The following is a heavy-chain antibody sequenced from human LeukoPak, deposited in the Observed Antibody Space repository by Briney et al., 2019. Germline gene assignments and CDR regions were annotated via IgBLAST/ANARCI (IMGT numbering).Heavy chain of an antibody. CDR2: INPNSGGT. CDR1: GYTFTGYY. CDR3: ARKDYFDY. V-gene: IGHV1-2*02. Sequence: ASVKVSRKASGYTFTGYYMHWVRQAPGQGLEWMGWINPNSGGTNYAQKFQGRVTMTRDTPISTAYMELSRLTSDDTAIYYCARKDYFDYWGQGTLVTVSS. J-gene: IGHJ4*02.